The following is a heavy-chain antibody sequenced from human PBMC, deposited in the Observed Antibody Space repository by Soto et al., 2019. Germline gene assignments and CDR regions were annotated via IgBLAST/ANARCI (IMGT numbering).Heavy chain of an antibody. J-gene: IGHJ5*02. CDR3: ARKAVVTMVRGVIGPRGWFDP. CDR2: INHSGST. D-gene: IGHD3-10*01. CDR1: GGSFSGYY. Sequence: SQTLSLTCAVYGGSFSGYYWSWIRQPPGKGLEWIGEINHSGSTNYNPSLKSRVTISVDTSKNQFSLKLSSVTAADTAVYYCARKAVVTMVRGVIGPRGWFDPWGQGTLVTVSS. V-gene: IGHV4-34*01.